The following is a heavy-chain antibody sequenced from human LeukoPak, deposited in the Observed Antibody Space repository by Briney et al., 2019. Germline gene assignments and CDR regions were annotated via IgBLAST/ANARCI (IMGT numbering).Heavy chain of an antibody. CDR2: IYYSGST. CDR1: GGSISSSSYY. Sequence: PSETLSLTCTVSGGSISSSSYYWGWIRQPPGKGLEWIGSIYYSGSTYYNPSLKSRDTISVDTSKNQFSLKLSSVTAADTAVYYCLSSSSEPFSLYYYFDYWGQGTLVTVSS. D-gene: IGHD6-6*01. CDR3: LSSSSEPFSLYYYFDY. V-gene: IGHV4-39*07. J-gene: IGHJ4*02.